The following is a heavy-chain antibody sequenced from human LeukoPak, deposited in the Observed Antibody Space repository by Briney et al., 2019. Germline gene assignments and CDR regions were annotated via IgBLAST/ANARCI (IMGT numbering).Heavy chain of an antibody. J-gene: IGHJ4*02. Sequence: GGSLRLSCAAFGFTVSSYYMSWVRQAPGKGLEWVSAISGTGASTYYADSVKGRFTISRDNSKNTVFLQMNSLRAEDTAVYFCAARKVRGVWFYLDYWGQGTLVTVSS. CDR2: ISGTGAST. CDR1: GFTVSSYY. CDR3: AARKVRGVWFYLDY. D-gene: IGHD3-10*01. V-gene: IGHV3-23*01.